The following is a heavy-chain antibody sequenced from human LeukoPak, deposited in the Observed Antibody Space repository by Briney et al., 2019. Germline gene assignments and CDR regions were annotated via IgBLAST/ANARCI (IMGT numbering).Heavy chain of an antibody. CDR1: GFTFSSYG. J-gene: IGHJ6*02. Sequence: GRSLRLSCAASGFTFSSYGMHWVRQAPGKGLEWVAVIWYDGSNKYYADSVKGRFTISRDNSKNTLYLQMNSLRAEDTAVYYCARDRTAYCSGGSCYYYGMDVWGQGTTVTVSS. V-gene: IGHV3-33*01. D-gene: IGHD2-15*01. CDR2: IWYDGSNK. CDR3: ARDRTAYCSGGSCYYYGMDV.